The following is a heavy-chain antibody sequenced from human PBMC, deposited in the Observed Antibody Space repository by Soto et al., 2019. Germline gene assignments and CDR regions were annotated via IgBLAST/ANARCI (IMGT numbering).Heavy chain of an antibody. Sequence: GGSLRLSCTASGFTFGDYAMSWFRQAPGKGLEWVGFIRSKAYGGTAEYAASVKGRFTISRDDSKSIAYLQMSSLKTEDTAVYYCTRDTAMVTYDYWGQGTLVTVSS. D-gene: IGHD5-18*01. J-gene: IGHJ4*02. CDR2: IRSKAYGGTA. CDR1: GFTFGDYA. CDR3: TRDTAMVTYDY. V-gene: IGHV3-49*03.